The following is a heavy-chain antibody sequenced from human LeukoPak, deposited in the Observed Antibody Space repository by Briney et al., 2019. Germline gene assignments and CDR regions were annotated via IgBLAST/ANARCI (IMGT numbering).Heavy chain of an antibody. CDR3: AREGITGTTGHYYYYGMDV. CDR1: GYTFTSYD. CDR2: MNPNSGNT. Sequence: ASAKVSCKASGYTFTSYDINWVRQATGQGLEWMGWMNPNSGNTGYAQKFQGRVTMTRNTSISTAYMELSSLRSEDTAVYYCAREGITGTTGHYYYYGMDVWGQGTTVTVSS. J-gene: IGHJ6*02. V-gene: IGHV1-8*01. D-gene: IGHD1-7*01.